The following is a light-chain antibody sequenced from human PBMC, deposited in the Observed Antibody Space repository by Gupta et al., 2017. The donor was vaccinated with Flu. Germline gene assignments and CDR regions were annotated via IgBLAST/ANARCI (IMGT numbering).Light chain of an antibody. V-gene: IGKV3-11*01. CDR1: QNVGSY. Sequence: EIVLTQSPPTLSLSPGERATLSCRASQNVGSYLAWYQQRPGQAPRLLIFEASNRATAIPDRFSGSGSGTDFTRTISSLEPEDFAGYYCQHRNSFGQGTRLEIK. CDR2: EAS. J-gene: IGKJ5*01. CDR3: QHRNS.